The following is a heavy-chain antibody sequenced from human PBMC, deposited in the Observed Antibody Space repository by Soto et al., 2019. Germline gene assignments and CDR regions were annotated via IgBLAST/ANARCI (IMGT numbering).Heavy chain of an antibody. Sequence: LKISCKGSGYSFTNYWIGWVRQMPGRGLEWMGIIYPGDSDTRYNPSFEGQVTISADKSISTAYLQWSSLKASDTAIYYCARPWCSGATCYRGVDYGMDVWGQGTTVTVSS. V-gene: IGHV5-51*01. CDR1: GYSFTNYW. D-gene: IGHD2-2*02. J-gene: IGHJ6*02. CDR3: ARPWCSGATCYRGVDYGMDV. CDR2: IYPGDSDT.